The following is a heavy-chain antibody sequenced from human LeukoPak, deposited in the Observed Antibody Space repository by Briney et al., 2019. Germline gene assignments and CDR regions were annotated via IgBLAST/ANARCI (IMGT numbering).Heavy chain of an antibody. CDR2: IYYSGST. CDR1: GGSISSGDYY. CDR3: ARGSGSQMADY. Sequence: SETLSFTCTVSGGSISSGDYYWSWIRQPPGKGLEWIGYIYYSGSTYYNPSLKSRVTISVDTSKNQFSLKLSSVTAADTAVYYCARGSGSQMADYWGQGTLVTVSS. J-gene: IGHJ4*02. D-gene: IGHD1-26*01. V-gene: IGHV4-30-4*01.